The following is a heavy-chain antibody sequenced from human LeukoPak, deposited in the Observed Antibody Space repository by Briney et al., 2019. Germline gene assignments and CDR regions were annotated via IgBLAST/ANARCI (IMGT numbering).Heavy chain of an antibody. CDR3: ANHLACGSTSCPPFDY. D-gene: IGHD2-2*01. CDR1: GFTFRTTN. J-gene: IGHJ4*02. Sequence: GGSLRLSCATSGFTFRTTNMNWVRLAPGKGLEWVSSISDDSNYIYYADSVEGRFTISRDNAKNSLYLQMNSLRAEDTAVYYCANHLACGSTSCPPFDYWGQGTLVTVSS. CDR2: ISDDSNYI. V-gene: IGHV3-21*01.